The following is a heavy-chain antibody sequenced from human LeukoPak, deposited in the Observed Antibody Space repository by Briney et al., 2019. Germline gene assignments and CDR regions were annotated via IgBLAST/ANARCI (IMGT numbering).Heavy chain of an antibody. J-gene: IGHJ4*02. D-gene: IGHD2-15*01. CDR3: ARDLGGGYCSGGSCTGY. V-gene: IGHV1-18*01. Sequence: ASVKVSCKASGYTFTSYGISWVRQAPGQGLEWMGWISAYNGNTNYAQKLQGRVTMTTDTSTSTAYMELRSLRSDDTAVYYCARDLGGGYCSGGSCTGYWGQGTLVTVSS. CDR1: GYTFTSYG. CDR2: ISAYNGNT.